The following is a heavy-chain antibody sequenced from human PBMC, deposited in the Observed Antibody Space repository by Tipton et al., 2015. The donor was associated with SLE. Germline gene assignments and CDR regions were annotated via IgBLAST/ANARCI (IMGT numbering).Heavy chain of an antibody. Sequence: TLSLTCAVYGGSFNDYYWSWIRQPPGRGLEWIGEVTQSGATNYNPSLKSRVTISVDTSKNQFSLKLSSVTAADTAVYYCARGDYYDSSGFYAFDIWGQGTMVIVSS. CDR1: GGSFNDYY. V-gene: IGHV4-34*01. CDR2: VTQSGAT. CDR3: ARGDYYDSSGFYAFDI. D-gene: IGHD3-22*01. J-gene: IGHJ3*02.